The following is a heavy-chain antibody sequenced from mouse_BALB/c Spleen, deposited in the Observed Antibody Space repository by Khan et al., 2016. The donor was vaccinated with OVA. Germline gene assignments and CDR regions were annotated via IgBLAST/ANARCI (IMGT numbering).Heavy chain of an antibody. V-gene: IGHV5-17*02. J-gene: IGHJ4*01. CDR2: ISSGCNTI. D-gene: IGHD2-10*01. CDR1: GFTFSSFG. CDR3: ERSSYGKPMDD. Sequence: DVKLVESGGGLVQPGGSRKLSCAASGFTFSSFGMHWVRQAPEKGLEWVAYISSGCNTIYFADTVKGRFTISRDNPKNTLFLQMTSLRSEDTARYYCERSSYGKPMDDWGQGTSVTVSS.